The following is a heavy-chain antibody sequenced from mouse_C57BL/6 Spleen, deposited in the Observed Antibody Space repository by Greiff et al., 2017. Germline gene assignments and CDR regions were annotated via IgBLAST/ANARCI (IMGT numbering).Heavy chain of an antibody. V-gene: IGHV5-9-1*02. CDR1: GFTFSSYA. CDR2: ISSGGDYI. J-gene: IGHJ4*01. CDR3: TGGAGADDMDY. Sequence: EVQLVESGEGLVKPGGSLKLSCAASGFTFSSYAMSWVRQTPEKRLEWVAYISSGGDYIYYADTVKGRFTISRDNARNTLYLQISRLKSEDTATEYCTGGAGADDMDYWGQGTSVTVSS.